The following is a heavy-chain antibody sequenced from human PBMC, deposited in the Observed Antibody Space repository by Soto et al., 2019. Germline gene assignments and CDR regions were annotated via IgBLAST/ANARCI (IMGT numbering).Heavy chain of an antibody. J-gene: IGHJ4*02. CDR2: IIPIFGTA. CDR3: ARDIYDDYDSSGFDH. V-gene: IGHV1-69*13. CDR1: GGTFSSYA. D-gene: IGHD3-22*01. Sequence: SVKVSCKASGGTFSSYAISWVRQAPGQGLEWMGGIIPIFGTANYAQKFQGRVTITADESTSTAYMELSSLRSEDTAVYYCARDIYDDYDSSGFDHWGQGTLVTVSS.